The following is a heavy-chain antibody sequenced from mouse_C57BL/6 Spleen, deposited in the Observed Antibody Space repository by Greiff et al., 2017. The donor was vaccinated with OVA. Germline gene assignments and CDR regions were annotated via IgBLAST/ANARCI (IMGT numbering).Heavy chain of an antibody. CDR3: TRNSPYYYGFDY. Sequence: QVQLQQSGAELVRPGASVTLSCKASGYTFTDYEMHWVKQTPVHGLEWIGAIDPETGGTAYNQKFKGKAILTADKSSSTAYMELRSLTSEDSAVYYCTRNSPYYYGFDYWGQGTTLTVSS. D-gene: IGHD1-1*01. V-gene: IGHV1-15*01. CDR2: IDPETGGT. CDR1: GYTFTDYE. J-gene: IGHJ2*01.